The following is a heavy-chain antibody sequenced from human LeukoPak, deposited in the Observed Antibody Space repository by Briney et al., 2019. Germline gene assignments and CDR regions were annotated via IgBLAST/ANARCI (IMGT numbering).Heavy chain of an antibody. D-gene: IGHD4-17*01. CDR3: ARVATVTTWDY. V-gene: IGHV3-21*01. Sequence: GGSLRLSCAASGFTFSSYSMNWVRQAPGKGLEWVSSISSSSSYIYYADSVKGRFTISRDNAKDSLYLQMNSLRAEDTAVYYCARVATVTTWDYWGQGTLVTVSS. J-gene: IGHJ4*02. CDR2: ISSSSSYI. CDR1: GFTFSSYS.